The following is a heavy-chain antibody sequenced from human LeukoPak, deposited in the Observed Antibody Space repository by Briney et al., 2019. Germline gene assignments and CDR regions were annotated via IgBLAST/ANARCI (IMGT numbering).Heavy chain of an antibody. CDR1: GGSISSYY. CDR3: ARDRLVGATFYYYYYMGV. CDR2: IYYSGST. D-gene: IGHD1-26*01. Sequence: SETLSLTCTVSGGSISSYYWSWIRQPPGKGLEWIGYIYYSGSTNYNPSLKSRVTISVDTSKNQFSLKLSSVTAADTAVYYCARDRLVGATFYYYYYMGVWGKGTTVTVSS. J-gene: IGHJ6*03. V-gene: IGHV4-59*01.